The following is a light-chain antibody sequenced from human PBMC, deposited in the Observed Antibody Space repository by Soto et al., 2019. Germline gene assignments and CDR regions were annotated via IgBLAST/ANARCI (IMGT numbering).Light chain of an antibody. V-gene: IGLV3-21*02. CDR3: QVWDFTSDQVV. CDR1: DIGSKS. Sequence: SYELTQTPSVSVVPGQTARITCGGNDIGSKSVHWYYQKAGQAPVLVVHDDSARPSGIPERFSGSNSGNTATLTISRVEAGDEADFYCQVWDFTSDQVVFGGGTKRTVL. J-gene: IGLJ2*01. CDR2: DDS.